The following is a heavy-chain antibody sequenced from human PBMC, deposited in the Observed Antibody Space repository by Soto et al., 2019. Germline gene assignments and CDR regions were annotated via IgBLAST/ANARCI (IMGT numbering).Heavy chain of an antibody. CDR3: ARHAGRLGPFDY. CDR1: GGSITSDY. J-gene: IGHJ4*02. CDR2: IRYSGST. D-gene: IGHD3-16*01. Sequence: SETLSLTCSVSGGSITSDYWSWIRQPPGEGPEWIGYIRYSGSTSYNPSLKSRVTISVDTSKNQFSLKLTSVTAADTAVYYCARHAGRLGPFDYWGQGTLVTVSS. V-gene: IGHV4-59*08.